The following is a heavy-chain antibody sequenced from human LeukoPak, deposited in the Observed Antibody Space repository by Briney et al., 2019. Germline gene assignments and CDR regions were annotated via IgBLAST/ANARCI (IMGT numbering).Heavy chain of an antibody. V-gene: IGHV4-31*03. J-gene: IGHJ4*02. D-gene: IGHD3-10*01. CDR2: IYYSGST. CDR1: GGSISSGGYY. CDR3: ARVQVDYYGSGSYYNVGFDY. Sequence: PSETLSLTCTVSGGSISSGGYYWSWIRQHPGKGLEWIGYIYYSGSTYYNPSLKSRVTISVDTSKNQFSLKLGSVTAADTAVYYCARVQVDYYGSGSYYNVGFDYWGQGTPVTVSS.